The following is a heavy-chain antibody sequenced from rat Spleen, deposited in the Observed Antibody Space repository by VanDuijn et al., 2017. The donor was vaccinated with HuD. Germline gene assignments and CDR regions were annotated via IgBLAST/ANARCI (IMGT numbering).Heavy chain of an antibody. V-gene: IGHV3-1*01. CDR3: ARSLSYAHYFWYFDF. CDR2: ISYSGST. J-gene: IGHJ1*01. D-gene: IGHD1-12*01. CDR1: GYSITSNY. Sequence: EVQLQESGPDLVKPSQSLSLTCSVTGYSITSNYWGWIRKFPGNKMEWLGYISYSGSTSYRPSLKTRISITRDTSKNQFFLQVNSVSSEDTATYYCARSLSYAHYFWYFDFWGPGTMVTVSS.